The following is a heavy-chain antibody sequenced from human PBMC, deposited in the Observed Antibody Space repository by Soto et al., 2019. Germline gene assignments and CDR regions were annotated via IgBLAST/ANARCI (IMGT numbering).Heavy chain of an antibody. D-gene: IGHD5-18*01. CDR2: IYPGDSDT. CDR1: GYSFTSYW. CDR3: IRGYSYGTYGMDV. J-gene: IGHJ6*02. Sequence: PGESLKISCXGSGYSFTSYWIGWVRQMPGKGLEWMGIIYPGDSDTRYSPSFQGQITISADKSISTAYLQWSSLKASDTALYYCIRGYSYGTYGMDVWGQGTTVTVS. V-gene: IGHV5-51*01.